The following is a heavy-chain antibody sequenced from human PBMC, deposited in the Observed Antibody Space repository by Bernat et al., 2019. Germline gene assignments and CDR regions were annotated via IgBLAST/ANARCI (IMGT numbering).Heavy chain of an antibody. CDR3: ASRKQRGWFDP. D-gene: IGHD6-25*01. J-gene: IGHJ5*02. CDR2: INHSGST. V-gene: IGHV4-39*07. CDR1: GGSISSSSYY. Sequence: QLQLQESGPGLVKPSETLSLTCTVSGGSISSSSYYWSWIRQPPGKGLEWIGEINHSGSTNYNPSLKSRVTISVDTSKNQFSLKLSSVTAADTAVYYCASRKQRGWFDPWGQGTLVTVSS.